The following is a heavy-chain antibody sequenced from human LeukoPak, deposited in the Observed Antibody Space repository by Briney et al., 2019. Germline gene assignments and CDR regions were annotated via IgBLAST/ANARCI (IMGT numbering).Heavy chain of an antibody. Sequence: PGGSLRLSCAPSGLTFSTYGMHSVRQAPGKGLEWVAFIRYDGSTKYYADSVKGRFTISRDNSKNTLYLQMNSLRAEDTAVYYCAKGAYYDSSGYSFDYWGQGTLVTVSS. CDR3: AKGAYYDSSGYSFDY. J-gene: IGHJ4*02. CDR1: GLTFSTYG. V-gene: IGHV3-30*02. CDR2: IRYDGSTK. D-gene: IGHD3-22*01.